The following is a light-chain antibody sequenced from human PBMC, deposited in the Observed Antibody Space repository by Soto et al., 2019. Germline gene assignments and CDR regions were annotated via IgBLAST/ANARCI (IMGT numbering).Light chain of an antibody. J-gene: IGKJ2*01. Sequence: EIVMTQSPATLSVSPGERATLSCRASQSVSSGLAWYQQKPGQAPRLLIYGASTRATGIPARFSGSGSGTEFTLAISSLQSEDFAVYYCQQYNNWPPAYTFGQGTKLEIK. V-gene: IGKV3-15*01. CDR3: QQYNNWPPAYT. CDR1: QSVSSG. CDR2: GAS.